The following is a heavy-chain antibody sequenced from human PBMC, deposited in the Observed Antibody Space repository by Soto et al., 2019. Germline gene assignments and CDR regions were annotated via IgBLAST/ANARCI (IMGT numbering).Heavy chain of an antibody. Sequence: GGSLRLSCAASGFTFSSYWMHWVRQAPGKGLVWVSRINSDGSSTSYADSVKGRFTISRDNTKNTLYLQMNSLRAEDTAVYYCAVSIAAAGTHWFDPWGQGTLVTVSS. CDR2: INSDGSST. V-gene: IGHV3-74*01. CDR1: GFTFSSYW. D-gene: IGHD6-13*01. CDR3: AVSIAAAGTHWFDP. J-gene: IGHJ5*02.